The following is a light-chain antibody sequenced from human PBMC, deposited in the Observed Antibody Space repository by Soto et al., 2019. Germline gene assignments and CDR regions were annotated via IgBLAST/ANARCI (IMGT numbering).Light chain of an antibody. CDR1: QSVADN. J-gene: IGKJ5*01. V-gene: IGKV3-15*01. CDR2: GAS. CDR3: QQYNYWPIT. Sequence: EVVMTQSPATLSVSPGERVTLSCRSSQSVADNLAWFQQKPGQGPRPLIYGASTRATGIPARFSGSGSETDFTLTISSLRSEDSAVYYGQQYNYWPITFGQGTRLEIK.